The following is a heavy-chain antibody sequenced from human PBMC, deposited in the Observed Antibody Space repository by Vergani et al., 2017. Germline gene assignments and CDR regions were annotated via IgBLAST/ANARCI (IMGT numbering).Heavy chain of an antibody. J-gene: IGHJ4*02. V-gene: IGHV3-23*01. Sequence: EGQLMESGGGLVQPGGSLRLSCVASGFSFSSYGMNWVRQAPGKGLEWVSGIRISDDYTFYADSVKGRFTISRDDSKNTLFLQMSSLKAEDTAVYYCTRDRLDDSYAYFDYWGQGTLVTVSP. CDR3: TRDRLDDSYAYFDY. D-gene: IGHD3-16*01. CDR2: IRISDDYT. CDR1: GFSFSSYG.